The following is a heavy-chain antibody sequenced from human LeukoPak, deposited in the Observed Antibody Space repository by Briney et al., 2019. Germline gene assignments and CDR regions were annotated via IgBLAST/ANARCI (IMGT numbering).Heavy chain of an antibody. Sequence: PGGSLRLSCAASGFTFSSYAMSWVRQAPGKGLEWVSSISSSSSYIYYADSVKGRFTISRDNAKNSLYLQMNSLRAEDTAVYYCARDRHTYYYGMDVWGKGTTVTVSS. CDR3: ARDRHTYYYGMDV. V-gene: IGHV3-21*01. CDR1: GFTFSSYA. J-gene: IGHJ6*04. CDR2: ISSSSSYI.